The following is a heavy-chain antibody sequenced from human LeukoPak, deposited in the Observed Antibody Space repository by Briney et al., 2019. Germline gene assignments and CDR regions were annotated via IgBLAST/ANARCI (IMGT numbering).Heavy chain of an antibody. Sequence: KPSETLSLTCSVSGGSISSYYWSWVRQPPGKGLEYIGYIYYSGSTNYNPSLKSRVTISVDTSKDQFSLNLTSVTAAATAVYYCARLKFVSTTCPSRYVMDVWGQGTTVTVSS. CDR1: GGSISSYY. CDR2: IYYSGST. V-gene: IGHV4-59*01. D-gene: IGHD2-2*01. CDR3: ARLKFVSTTCPSRYVMDV. J-gene: IGHJ6*02.